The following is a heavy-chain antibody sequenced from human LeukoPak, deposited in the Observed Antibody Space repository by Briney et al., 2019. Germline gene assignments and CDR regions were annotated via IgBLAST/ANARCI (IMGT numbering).Heavy chain of an antibody. CDR2: IYYSGST. Sequence: SETLSLTCTVSGGSISSYYWSWIRQPPGKGPEWIGYIYYSGSTNYNPSLKSRVTISVDTSKNQFSLKLSSVTAADTAVYYCARHRATVTKILDYWGQGTLVTV. CDR3: ARHRATVTKILDY. D-gene: IGHD4-17*01. J-gene: IGHJ4*02. V-gene: IGHV4-59*08. CDR1: GGSISSYY.